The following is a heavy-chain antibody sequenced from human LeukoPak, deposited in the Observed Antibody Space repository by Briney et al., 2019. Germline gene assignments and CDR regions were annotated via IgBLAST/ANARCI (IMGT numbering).Heavy chain of an antibody. Sequence: SETLSLTCTVSGGSISSGSYYWSWIRQPAGKGLEWIGRIYTSGSTYYNPSLKSRVTMSVDTSKNQFSLKLSSVTAADTAVYFCASPRGDDSGGYYTWYFHHWGQGILVTVSS. CDR2: IYTSGST. V-gene: IGHV4-61*02. CDR3: ASPRGDDSGGYYTWYFHH. CDR1: GGSISSGSYY. D-gene: IGHD3-22*01. J-gene: IGHJ1*01.